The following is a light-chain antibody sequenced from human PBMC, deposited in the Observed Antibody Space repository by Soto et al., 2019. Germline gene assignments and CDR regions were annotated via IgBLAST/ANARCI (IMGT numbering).Light chain of an antibody. J-gene: IGLJ2*01. V-gene: IGLV7-46*01. CDR3: VLSYIGVGV. Sequence: VVTQEPSLTVSPGGTVTLTCDSSTGPVTTEHYPYWFQQKPGPAPRTLIFDTSNKHSGTPARFSGSLLGGKAALTLSGAQPEDEAEYYCVLSYIGVGVFGGGTKLTVL. CDR1: TGPVTTEHY. CDR2: DTS.